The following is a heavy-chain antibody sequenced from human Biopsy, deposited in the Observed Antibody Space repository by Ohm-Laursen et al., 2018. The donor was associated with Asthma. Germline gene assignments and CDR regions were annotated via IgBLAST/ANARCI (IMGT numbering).Heavy chain of an antibody. CDR1: GGSISSDDYY. CDR2: IYSSGDT. V-gene: IGHV4-30-4*02. J-gene: IGHJ5*02. Sequence: PSDTLSLTCTVSGGSISSDDYYWSWIRQAPGKGLEWIAYIYSSGDTYYSPSLKSRVSISLDTSKNQFSLRLTSVTAADTAVYYCAGDRAMISETWGQGTLVTVSS. D-gene: IGHD3-22*01. CDR3: AGDRAMISET.